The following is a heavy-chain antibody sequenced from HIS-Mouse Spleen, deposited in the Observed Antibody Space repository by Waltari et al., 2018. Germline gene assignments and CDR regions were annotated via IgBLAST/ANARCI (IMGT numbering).Heavy chain of an antibody. D-gene: IGHD6-13*01. CDR3: AREIPYSSSWYDWYFDL. CDR1: GGSISSSSYY. CDR2: IYYSGGT. V-gene: IGHV4-39*07. Sequence: QLQLQESGPGLVKPSETLSLTCTVSGGSISSSSYYWGWIRQPPGKGLEWIGSIYYSGGTYYNPSLKSRVTMSVDTSKTQCSLKLSSVTAADTAVYYCAREIPYSSSWYDWYFDLWGRGTLVTVSS. J-gene: IGHJ2*01.